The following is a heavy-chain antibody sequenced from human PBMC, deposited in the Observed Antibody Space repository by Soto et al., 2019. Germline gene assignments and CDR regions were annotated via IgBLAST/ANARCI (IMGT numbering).Heavy chain of an antibody. D-gene: IGHD2-15*01. V-gene: IGHV4-34*01. J-gene: IGHJ6*02. Sequence: KTSETLSLTCAVYGGSFSCYYWSWIRQPPGRGLEWIGEINHSGSTNYNPSLKSRVTISVDTSKNQFSLKLSSVTAADTAVYYCVVVVAATVPGYDYYGMDVWGQGTTVTVSS. CDR1: GGSFSCYY. CDR2: INHSGST. CDR3: VVVVAATVPGYDYYGMDV.